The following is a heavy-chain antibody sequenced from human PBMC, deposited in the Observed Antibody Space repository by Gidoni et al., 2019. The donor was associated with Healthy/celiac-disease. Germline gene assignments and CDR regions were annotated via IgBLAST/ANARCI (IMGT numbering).Heavy chain of an antibody. J-gene: IGHJ4*02. Sequence: EVQLVESGGGLVQPGGSLRLSCAASGFTFRDHYRDWVRQAPGKGLEWVGRTRNKANSYTTEYAASVKGRFTISRDDSKNSLYLQMNSLKTEDTAVYYCARVPWYDSSGYYYLDYWGQGTLVTVSS. CDR2: TRNKANSYTT. V-gene: IGHV3-72*01. CDR1: GFTFRDHY. D-gene: IGHD3-22*01. CDR3: ARVPWYDSSGYYYLDY.